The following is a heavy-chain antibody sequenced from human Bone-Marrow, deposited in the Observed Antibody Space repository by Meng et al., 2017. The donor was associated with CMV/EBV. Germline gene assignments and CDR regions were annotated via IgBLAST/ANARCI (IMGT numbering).Heavy chain of an antibody. D-gene: IGHD3-3*01. CDR2: IIPIFGIV. V-gene: IGHV1-69*10. CDR3: ATELRLLEWLRLFDI. J-gene: IGHJ3*02. Sequence: SVKVSCKASGGTFSSNAITWVRQAPGQGLEWLGGIIPIFGIVNYAQKFQGRVTITADKSTSTAYMELSSLRSEDTAVYYCATELRLLEWLRLFDIWGQGTMVTVSS. CDR1: GGTFSSNA.